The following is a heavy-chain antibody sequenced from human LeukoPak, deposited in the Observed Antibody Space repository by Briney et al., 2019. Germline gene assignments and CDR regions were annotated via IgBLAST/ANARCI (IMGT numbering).Heavy chain of an antibody. Sequence: ASVKVSCKASGYTFTSYAMNWVRQAPGQGLEWMGWMNPNSGNTGYAQKFQGRVTMTRNTSISTAYMELSSLRSEDTAVYYCARGHRINYYGSGSYFLVYGYWGQGTLVTVSS. CDR2: MNPNSGNT. D-gene: IGHD3-10*01. CDR3: ARGHRINYYGSGSYFLVYGY. CDR1: GYTFTSYA. J-gene: IGHJ4*02. V-gene: IGHV1-8*02.